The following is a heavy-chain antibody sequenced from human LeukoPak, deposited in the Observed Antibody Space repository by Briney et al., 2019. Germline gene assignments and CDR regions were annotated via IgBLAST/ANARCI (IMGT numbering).Heavy chain of an antibody. J-gene: IGHJ4*02. CDR2: INHSGST. Sequence: GSLRLSCAASGFTFSDYYMSWIRQAPGKGLEWIGEINHSGSTNYNPSLKSRVTISVDTSKNQFSLKLSSVTAADTAVYYCARGKGALDYWGQGTLVTVSS. CDR1: GFTFSDYY. D-gene: IGHD4/OR15-4a*01. CDR3: ARGKGALDY. V-gene: IGHV4-34*01.